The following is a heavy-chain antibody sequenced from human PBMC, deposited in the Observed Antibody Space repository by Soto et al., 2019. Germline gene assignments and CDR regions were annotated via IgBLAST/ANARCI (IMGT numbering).Heavy chain of an antibody. CDR1: GYTFSNFW. D-gene: IGHD6-13*01. V-gene: IGHV5-51*01. CDR2: IYPGDHET. J-gene: IGHJ4*02. CDR3: ARSPRSSPYFDY. Sequence: GVSLKISCQSSGYTFSNFWIGWVRQLPGKGLEWMGIIYPGDHETRYSPSFHGKVTISADRSINTAYLQWNSLEASDTAFYFCARSPRSSPYFDYWGQGALVTVS.